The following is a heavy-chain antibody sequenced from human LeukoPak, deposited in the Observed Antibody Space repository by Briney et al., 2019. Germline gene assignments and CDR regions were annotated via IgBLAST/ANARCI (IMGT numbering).Heavy chain of an antibody. CDR3: ARGQRYSTSPFDY. V-gene: IGHV3-53*01. CDR1: GFTVSSNY. Sequence: GGSLRLSCAASGFTVSSNYMSWVRQAPGKGLEWVSVIYSGGSTYYADSVKGRFTISRDNAKNSLFLQMNSLRDKDTAVYYCARGQRYSTSPFDYWGQGTLVTVSS. CDR2: IYSGGST. J-gene: IGHJ4*02. D-gene: IGHD3-16*02.